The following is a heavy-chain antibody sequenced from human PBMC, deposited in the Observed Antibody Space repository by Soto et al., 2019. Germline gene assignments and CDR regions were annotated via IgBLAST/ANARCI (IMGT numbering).Heavy chain of an antibody. V-gene: IGHV4-30-4*02. CDR3: ARHVGYGDYGYFDY. J-gene: IGHJ4*02. Sequence: PSDSLSLTSTVSGGSICSGDYYWRWIRQPPGKGLEWIGYIYYSGSTYYNPSLKSRVTISVDTSKNQFSLKLSSVTAADTAVYYCARHVGYGDYGYFDYWGQGTLVTVSS. D-gene: IGHD4-17*01. CDR2: IYYSGST. CDR1: GGSICSGDYY.